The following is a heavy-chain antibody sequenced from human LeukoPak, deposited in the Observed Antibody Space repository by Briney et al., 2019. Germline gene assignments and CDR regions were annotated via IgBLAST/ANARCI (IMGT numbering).Heavy chain of an antibody. CDR3: ARGIPGYFGTSGYYYEY. J-gene: IGHJ4*02. CDR1: GDSISSNYW. CDR2: IHHSGST. D-gene: IGHD3-22*01. V-gene: IGHV4-4*02. Sequence: SETLSLTCAVSGDSISSNYWWTWVRQPPGKGLEWIGEIHHSGSTNYSPSLKSRVTISVDNSRNQFSLGLSSVSAADTAVYYCARGIPGYFGTSGYYYEYWGQGTLVTVSS.